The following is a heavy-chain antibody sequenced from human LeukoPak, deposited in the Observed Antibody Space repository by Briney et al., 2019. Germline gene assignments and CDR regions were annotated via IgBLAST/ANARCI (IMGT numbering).Heavy chain of an antibody. D-gene: IGHD3-10*01. CDR1: GGSISSYY. CDR2: IYYSGST. Sequence: SDTLSLTCTVSGGSISSYYWSWIRQPPGKGLEWIGYIYYSGSTNYNPSLKSRVTISVDTSKNQFSLKLSSVTAADTAVYYCARQIYGSGSSTTYYYFDYWGQGTLVTVSS. V-gene: IGHV4-59*08. J-gene: IGHJ4*02. CDR3: ARQIYGSGSSTTYYYFDY.